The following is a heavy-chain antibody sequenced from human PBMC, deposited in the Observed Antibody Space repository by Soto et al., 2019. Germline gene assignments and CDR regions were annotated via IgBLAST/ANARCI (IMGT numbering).Heavy chain of an antibody. Sequence: GPPVRVSCKASGATFSSYTISWVRQAPGQGLDGWGRSIPILVIPNYPRKFKGKVTITADTSTTPAYMGLSARGSEDTAGYYWERGIGYCSSTSCYYITYYMEVWGKGTTVTVSS. J-gene: IGHJ6*03. CDR3: ERGIGYCSSTSCYYITYYMEV. CDR1: GATFSSYT. V-gene: IGHV1-69*02. D-gene: IGHD2-2*03. CDR2: SIPILVIP.